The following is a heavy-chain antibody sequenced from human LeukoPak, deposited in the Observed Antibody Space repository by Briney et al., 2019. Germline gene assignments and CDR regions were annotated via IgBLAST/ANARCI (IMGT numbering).Heavy chain of an antibody. D-gene: IGHD3-3*01. CDR2: ISASGGST. CDR1: GGSISSHY. CDR3: AKDRDYDFWSASAPINW. V-gene: IGHV3-23*01. Sequence: ETLSLTCTVSGGSISSHYWSWIRQTPGKGLEWVSAISASGGSTYHADSVKGRFTISRDNSQNTLYLEMKSLRVEDTAVYYCAKDRDYDFWSASAPINW. J-gene: IGHJ5*01.